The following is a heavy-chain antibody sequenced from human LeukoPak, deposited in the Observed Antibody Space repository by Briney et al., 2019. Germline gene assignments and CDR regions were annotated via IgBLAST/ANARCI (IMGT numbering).Heavy chain of an antibody. CDR2: IYSGGST. V-gene: IGHV3-66*01. Sequence: GGSLSLSCAASGFTFSSNYMSWVRQAPGKGLEWVSVIYSGGSTYYSDSVKGRFTISRDNSKNTLYLQMKSLRAERTPVYYCGRYYGGNSGRPECFIYVWGQGTTVTVS. CDR1: GFTFSSNY. J-gene: IGHJ6*02. CDR3: GRYYGGNSGRPECFIYV. D-gene: IGHD4-23*01.